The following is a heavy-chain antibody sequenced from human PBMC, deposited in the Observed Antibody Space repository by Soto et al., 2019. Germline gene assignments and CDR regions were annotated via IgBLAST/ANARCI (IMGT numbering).Heavy chain of an antibody. Sequence: PSETLSLTCTVSGGSISSSSYYWGWIRQPPGKGLEWIGSIYYSGSTYYNPSLKSRVTISVDTSKNQFSLKLSSVTAADTAVYYCARLRYYYGSVNFDPWGQGTLVTVSS. D-gene: IGHD3-10*01. J-gene: IGHJ5*02. CDR1: GGSISSSSYY. CDR3: ARLRYYYGSVNFDP. V-gene: IGHV4-39*01. CDR2: IYYSGST.